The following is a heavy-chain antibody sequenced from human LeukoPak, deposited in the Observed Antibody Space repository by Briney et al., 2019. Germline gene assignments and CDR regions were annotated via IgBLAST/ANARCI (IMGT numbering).Heavy chain of an antibody. CDR1: GGSISSYY. J-gene: IGHJ4*02. CDR3: ARGSTAMVLVFDY. Sequence: PSETLSLTCTVSGGSISSYYWSWIRQPPGKGLEWIGYIYYSGSTNYNPSLKSRVTISVDTSKNQFSLKLSSVTAADTAVYYCARGSTAMVLVFDYWGQGTLVTVSS. V-gene: IGHV4-59*01. D-gene: IGHD5-18*01. CDR2: IYYSGST.